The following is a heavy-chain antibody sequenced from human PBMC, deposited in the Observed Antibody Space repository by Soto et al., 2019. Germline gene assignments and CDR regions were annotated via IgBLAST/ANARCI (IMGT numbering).Heavy chain of an antibody. CDR1: GFTFSTYW. J-gene: IGHJ5*02. V-gene: IGHV3-7*01. CDR2: INQDGSEK. Sequence: PVGSLRLYCAASGFTFSTYWMDWVRQTPGKGLEWVANINQDGSEKNYVDSVKGRFTIYRDNAKNSLYLQMSSLTAEDSALYYCSRSLNAWGQGTLVTVSS. CDR3: SRSLNA.